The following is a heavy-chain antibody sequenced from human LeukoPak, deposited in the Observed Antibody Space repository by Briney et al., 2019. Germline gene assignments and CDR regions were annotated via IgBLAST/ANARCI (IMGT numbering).Heavy chain of an antibody. V-gene: IGHV4-59*01. CDR1: GGSISNDY. J-gene: IGHJ4*02. Sequence: SETPSLTCTVSGGSISNDYWSSVRQPPGRGLGWNGYIYDSGIPNYDPSVKSRVPISVDTSKNQFSLKLNSVTAADTAVYHCVRLLAGCPGGSCRAHFDYWGQGTLVTVSS. CDR2: IYDSGIP. D-gene: IGHD2-15*01. CDR3: VRLLAGCPGGSCRAHFDY.